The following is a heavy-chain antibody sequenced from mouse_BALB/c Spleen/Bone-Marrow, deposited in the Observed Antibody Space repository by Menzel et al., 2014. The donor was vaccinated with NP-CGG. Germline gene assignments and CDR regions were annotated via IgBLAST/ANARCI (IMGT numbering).Heavy chain of an antibody. D-gene: IGHD2-4*01. Sequence: DLVKPGASVKLSCKASGYTFTSYWINWIEQRPGQGLEWIGRFAPGSGNTYYNEMFKGKATLTVDTSSSTAYIQLSSLSSEDAAVYFCARARSTVITTWYFDVWGAGPTVTVSS. CDR1: GYTFTSYW. J-gene: IGHJ1*01. V-gene: IGHV1S41*01. CDR3: ARARSTVITTWYFDV. CDR2: FAPGSGNT.